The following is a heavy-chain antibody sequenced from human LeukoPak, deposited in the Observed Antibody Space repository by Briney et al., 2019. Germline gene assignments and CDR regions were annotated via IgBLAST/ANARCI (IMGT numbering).Heavy chain of an antibody. V-gene: IGHV4-4*07. D-gene: IGHD2-15*01. Sequence: SETLSLTCTVSGGSISSYYWSWIRQPAGKGLEWIGRIYTSGSTNYNPSLKSRVTMSVDTSKNQFSLKLSSVTAADTAVYYCARDHGCSGSSCYSFVHHDAFDIWGQGTMVTVSS. CDR3: ARDHGCSGSSCYSFVHHDAFDI. CDR2: IYTSGST. J-gene: IGHJ3*02. CDR1: GGSISSYY.